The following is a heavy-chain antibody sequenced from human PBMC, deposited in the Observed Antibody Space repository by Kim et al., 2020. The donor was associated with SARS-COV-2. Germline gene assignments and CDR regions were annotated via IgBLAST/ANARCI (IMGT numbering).Heavy chain of an antibody. CDR3: ARDPATVTTGPKPISDY. CDR2: ISSSSSYI. D-gene: IGHD4-17*01. V-gene: IGHV3-21*01. CDR1: GFTFSSYS. J-gene: IGHJ4*02. Sequence: GGSLRLSCAASGFTFSSYSMNWVRQAPGKGLEWVSSISSSSSYIYYADSVKGRFTISRDNAKNSLYLQMNSLRAEDTAVYYCARDPATVTTGPKPISDYWGQGTLVTVSS.